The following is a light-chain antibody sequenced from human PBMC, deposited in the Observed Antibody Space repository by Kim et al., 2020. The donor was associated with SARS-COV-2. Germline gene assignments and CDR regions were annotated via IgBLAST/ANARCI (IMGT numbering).Light chain of an antibody. CDR2: EDN. J-gene: IGLJ3*02. CDR3: QSYDSSNPSWV. Sequence: NFTLTQPHSVSESPGKTVTISCTRSSGSIASNYVQWYQQRPGSAPTTVIYEDNQRPSGVPDRFSGSIDSSSNSASLTISGLKTEDEADYYCQSYDSSNPSWVFGGGTKLTVL. V-gene: IGLV6-57*04. CDR1: SGSIASNY.